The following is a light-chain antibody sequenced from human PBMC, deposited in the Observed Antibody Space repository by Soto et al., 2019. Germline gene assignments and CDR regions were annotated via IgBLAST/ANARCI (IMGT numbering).Light chain of an antibody. CDR1: SSDVGGYNY. J-gene: IGLJ1*01. CDR2: DVS. Sequence: QSVLTQPASVSGSPGQPITISCTGTSSDVGGYNYDSWYQQHPGKAPKVMIYDVSNRPSGVSNRFSGSKSGNTASLTISGLQAEDEADYYCNSYTTSSTYVFGTGTQLTVL. V-gene: IGLV2-14*01. CDR3: NSYTTSSTYV.